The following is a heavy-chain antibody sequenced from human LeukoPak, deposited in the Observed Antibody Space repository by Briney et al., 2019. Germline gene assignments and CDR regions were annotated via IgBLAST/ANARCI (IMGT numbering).Heavy chain of an antibody. V-gene: IGHV3-23*01. J-gene: IGHJ4*02. CDR1: GFAFNTYA. D-gene: IGHD3-22*01. CDR2: ISGSGDNT. Sequence: GSLRLSCAASGFAFNTYALSWVRQVPGKGLEWVSMISGSGDNTYYADSVKGRFTISREYSKNTLYLQMSGLRVEDTAVYYCATSITQVYSSGYYPTDDWGRGTQVTVSS. CDR3: ATSITQVYSSGYYPTDD.